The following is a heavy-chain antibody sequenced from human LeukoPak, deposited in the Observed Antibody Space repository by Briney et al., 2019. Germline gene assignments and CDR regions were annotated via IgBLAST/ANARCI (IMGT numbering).Heavy chain of an antibody. CDR3: ARGCECPQRNSSGWYGFDY. Sequence: PSETLSLTCTVSGGSISSGGYYWSWIRQHPGKGLEWIGYIYYSGSTYYNPSLKSRVTISVDTSKNQFSLKLSSVTAADTAVYYCARGCECPQRNSSGWYGFDYWGQGTLVTVSS. V-gene: IGHV4-31*03. CDR2: IYYSGST. D-gene: IGHD6-19*01. J-gene: IGHJ4*02. CDR1: GGSISSGGYY.